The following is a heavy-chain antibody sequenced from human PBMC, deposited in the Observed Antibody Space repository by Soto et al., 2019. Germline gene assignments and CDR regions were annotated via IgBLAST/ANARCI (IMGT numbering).Heavy chain of an antibody. CDR1: GGSFNGYY. CDR3: ARQCRGVTCHWFVP. V-gene: IGHV4-34*01. Sequence: SETMSLTCAVYGGSFNGYYGNWIRQHPGKGLEWIGEINHSGSTNYNPSLKSRVTISVDTSKNQFSLTLTSVTAADTAVYYCARQCRGVTCHWFVPWGQGTLVTVSS. J-gene: IGHJ5*02. D-gene: IGHD2-15*01. CDR2: INHSGST.